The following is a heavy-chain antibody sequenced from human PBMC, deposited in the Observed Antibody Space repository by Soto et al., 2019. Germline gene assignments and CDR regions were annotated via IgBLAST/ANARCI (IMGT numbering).Heavy chain of an antibody. V-gene: IGHV1-69*12. CDR1: GGTFSSYA. CDR2: IIPIFGTA. J-gene: IGHJ4*02. CDR3: ARLPVADLYRDY. Sequence: QVQLVQSGAEVKQPGSSVKVSCKASGGTFSSYAIGWVRQAPGQGLEWLGGIIPIFGTANYAQKFQGRVTITADESTSTAYMELSSLRSEDTAVYYCARLPVADLYRDYWGQGTLVTVSS. D-gene: IGHD6-19*01.